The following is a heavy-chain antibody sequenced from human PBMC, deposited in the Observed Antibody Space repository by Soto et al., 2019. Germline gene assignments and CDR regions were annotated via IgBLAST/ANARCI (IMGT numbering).Heavy chain of an antibody. V-gene: IGHV4-4*02. CDR1: GGSISSSNW. CDR2: IYHSGST. Sequence: SETLSLTCAVSGGSISSSNWWSWVRQPPGKGLEWIGEIYHSGSTNYNPSLKSRVTKSVDKSKNQFSLKLSSVTAADTAVYYCARGGGSGWYRAFDIWGQGTMVTVSS. CDR3: ARGGGSGWYRAFDI. D-gene: IGHD6-19*01. J-gene: IGHJ3*02.